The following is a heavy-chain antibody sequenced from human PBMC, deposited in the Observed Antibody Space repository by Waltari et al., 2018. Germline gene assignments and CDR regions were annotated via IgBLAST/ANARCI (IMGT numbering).Heavy chain of an antibody. Sequence: EGQLVESGGGLVRPGKSLSYSCEASVSRLDDHASPWVREAPGKGLEWVSGLNRNNGRIDYADSVKGRFTVSRDNAKNSLYLQMNSLRAEDSALYYCTRDIQAGGADVWGQGTTVTVSS. CDR2: LNRNNGRI. D-gene: IGHD3-16*01. CDR1: VSRLDDHA. CDR3: TRDIQAGGADV. J-gene: IGHJ6*02. V-gene: IGHV3-9*01.